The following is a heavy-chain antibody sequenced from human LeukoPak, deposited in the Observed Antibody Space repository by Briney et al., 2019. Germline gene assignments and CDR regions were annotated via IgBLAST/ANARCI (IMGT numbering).Heavy chain of an antibody. Sequence: ASVKVSCKASGYTFTGYYMHWVRQAPGQGLEWMGWINPNSGGTNYAQKFQGRVTMTRDTSISTAYMELSRLRSDDTAVYYCARPSPRLCSGSYYYWGQGTLVTVSS. CDR3: ARPSPRLCSGSYYY. D-gene: IGHD1-26*01. CDR1: GYTFTGYY. CDR2: INPNSGGT. J-gene: IGHJ4*02. V-gene: IGHV1-2*02.